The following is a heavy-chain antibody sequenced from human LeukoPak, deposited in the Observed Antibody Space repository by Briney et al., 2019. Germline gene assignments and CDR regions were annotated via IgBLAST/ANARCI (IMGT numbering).Heavy chain of an antibody. V-gene: IGHV3-9*03. Sequence: GGSLRLSCAASGFTFDDYAMHWVRQAPGKGLEWASGISWNSGSIGYADSVKGRFTISRDNAKNSLYLQMNSLRAEDMALYYCAKDTGASAVAEAFDIWGQGTMVTVSS. D-gene: IGHD6-19*01. CDR1: GFTFDDYA. CDR3: AKDTGASAVAEAFDI. CDR2: ISWNSGSI. J-gene: IGHJ3*02.